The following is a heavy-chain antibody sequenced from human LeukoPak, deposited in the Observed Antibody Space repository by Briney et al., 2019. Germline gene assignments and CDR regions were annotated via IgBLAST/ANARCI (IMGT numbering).Heavy chain of an antibody. CDR1: GFTFDDYA. CDR3: AKDMGRGYYYGSGSSMGFDY. Sequence: PGGSLRLSCAASGFTFDDYAMHWARQAPGKGLEWVSGISWNSGSIGYADSVKGRFTISRDSAKNSLYLQMNSLRAEDTALYYCAKDMGRGYYYGSGSSMGFDYWGQGTLVTVSS. D-gene: IGHD3-10*01. CDR2: ISWNSGSI. J-gene: IGHJ4*02. V-gene: IGHV3-9*01.